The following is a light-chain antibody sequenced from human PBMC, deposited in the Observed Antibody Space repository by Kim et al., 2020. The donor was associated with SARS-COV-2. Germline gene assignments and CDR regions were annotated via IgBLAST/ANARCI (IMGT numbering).Light chain of an antibody. CDR2: DVS. Sequence: VPPGEIATLSCRASRSISNNLAWYQQKPGQPPRLLIYDVSFRATGIPARFSGSGSGTEFTLTISSLQSEDFADYYCQQYNNWPPCTFGGGTKLEIK. CDR3: QQYNNWPPCT. V-gene: IGKV3-15*01. J-gene: IGKJ4*01. CDR1: RSISNN.